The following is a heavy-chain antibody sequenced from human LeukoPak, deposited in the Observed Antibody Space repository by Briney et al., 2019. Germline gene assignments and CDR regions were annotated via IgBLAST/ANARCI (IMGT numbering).Heavy chain of an antibody. CDR2: TYYRSKWSH. V-gene: IGHV6-1*01. CDR3: AREELGPLDY. Sequence: PSQTLSLTCAGSEDSVSSNTATWTWIRQSPSRGLEWLGRTYYRSKWSHDYAVSVKSRIIINPDTSKNQFSLQLNSVTPEDTAVYYCAREELGPLDYWGQGTLVTVSS. D-gene: IGHD7-27*01. CDR1: EDSVSSNTAT. J-gene: IGHJ4*02.